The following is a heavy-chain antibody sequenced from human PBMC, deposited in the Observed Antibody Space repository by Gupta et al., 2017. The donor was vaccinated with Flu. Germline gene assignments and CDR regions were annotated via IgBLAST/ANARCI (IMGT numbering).Heavy chain of an antibody. D-gene: IGHD2-15*01. J-gene: IGHJ4*02. CDR1: GFILDTYA. CDR2: FTASGDT. V-gene: IGHV3-23*01. Sequence: EVQLSESGGGMAQPGGSLILSCAASGFILDTYAMTWVRQTPGKGLEWVSTFTASGDTQYAESVKGRFTISRDSSKNTGFLQMNSLRVEDTAEYYCAKRPYSYGGPYFDYWGLGLLVAVSP. CDR3: AKRPYSYGGPYFDY.